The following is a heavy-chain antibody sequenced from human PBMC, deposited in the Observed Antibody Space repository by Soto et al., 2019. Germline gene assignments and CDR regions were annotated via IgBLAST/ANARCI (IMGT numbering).Heavy chain of an antibody. CDR3: ARGHTTSPNWFDP. CDR2: IKQDGSEK. D-gene: IGHD2-2*01. J-gene: IGHJ5*02. Sequence: PWGYRGLSCAASGFTFISYWISWFRQSPGKGLEWVANIKQDGSEKFYVDSVKGRFTISKDNAKNSVYLQMNSLRAEDTAVYYCARGHTTSPNWFDPWGQGTLVTVSS. V-gene: IGHV3-7*03. CDR1: GFTFISYW.